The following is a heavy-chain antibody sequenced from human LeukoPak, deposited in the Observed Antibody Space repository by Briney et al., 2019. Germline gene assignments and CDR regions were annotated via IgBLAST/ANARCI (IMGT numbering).Heavy chain of an antibody. Sequence: KAGGSLRLSCVGSGFTFSAYDMQWVRQAPGKGLEWVSGTSRSSGAHYTDSVKGRFTISRDNSKDTLYLQMDSLRAEDTAVYYCAQGGYFAFDMWGQGTWSPSLQ. V-gene: IGHV3-23*01. CDR2: TSRSSGA. J-gene: IGHJ3*02. CDR1: GFTFSAYD. D-gene: IGHD2-2*03. CDR3: AQGGYFAFDM.